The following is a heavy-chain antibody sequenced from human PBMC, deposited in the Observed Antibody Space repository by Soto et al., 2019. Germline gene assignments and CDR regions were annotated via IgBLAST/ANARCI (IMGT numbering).Heavy chain of an antibody. J-gene: IGHJ4*02. CDR2: ISGSGGST. V-gene: IGHV3-23*01. CDR1: GFTFSSYA. CDR3: AKESRGYSYGTIDY. D-gene: IGHD5-18*01. Sequence: GGSLRLSCAASGFTFSSYAMSWVRQAPGKGLEWVSAISGSGGSTYYADSVKGRFTISRDNSKNTPYLQMNSLRAEDTAVYYCAKESRGYSYGTIDYWGQGTLVTVSS.